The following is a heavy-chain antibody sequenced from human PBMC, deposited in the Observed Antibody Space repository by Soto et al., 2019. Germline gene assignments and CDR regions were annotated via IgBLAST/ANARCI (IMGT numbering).Heavy chain of an antibody. CDR1: GYTFTSYG. CDR2: ISAYNGNT. CDR3: ARCLLVAGLMSHAFDI. Sequence: ASVKVSCKASGYTFTSYGINWVRQAPGQGLEWMGWISAYNGNTNYAQKLQGRVTMTTDTSTSTAYMELRSLRSDDTAVYYCARCLLVAGLMSHAFDIWGQGTMVTVSS. V-gene: IGHV1-18*01. J-gene: IGHJ3*02. D-gene: IGHD6-19*01.